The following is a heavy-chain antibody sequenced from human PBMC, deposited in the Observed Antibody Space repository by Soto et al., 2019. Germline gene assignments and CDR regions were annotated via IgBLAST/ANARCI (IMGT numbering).Heavy chain of an antibody. CDR3: ARGLKDFWSGYSTDY. CDR1: GGSISSYY. CDR2: IYYSGST. V-gene: IGHV4-59*01. Sequence: SETLSLTCTVSGGSISSYYWSWIRQPPGKGLEWIGYIYYSGSTNYNPSFNSRVTISVDTSKNQFSLKLSSVTAADTAVYYCARGLKDFWSGYSTDYWGQGTLVTVSS. D-gene: IGHD3-3*01. J-gene: IGHJ4*02.